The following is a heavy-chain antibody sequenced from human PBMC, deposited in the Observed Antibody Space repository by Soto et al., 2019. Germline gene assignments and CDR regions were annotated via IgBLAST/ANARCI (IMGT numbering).Heavy chain of an antibody. D-gene: IGHD3-10*01. CDR1: CCSISSSSYY. Sequence: ADSLWLACTFWCCSISSSSYYWGWIRQPPGKGLEWIGSIYYSGSTYYNPSLKSRVTISVDTSKNQFSLKLSSVTAADTAVYYCAAPFTGFGEFYGMDVWGQGTTVTVSS. CDR2: IYYSGST. CDR3: AAPFTGFGEFYGMDV. V-gene: IGHV4-39*01. J-gene: IGHJ6*02.